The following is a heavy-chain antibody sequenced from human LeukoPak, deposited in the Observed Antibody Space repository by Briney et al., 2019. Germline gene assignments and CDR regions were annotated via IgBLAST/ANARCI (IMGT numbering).Heavy chain of an antibody. V-gene: IGHV4-59*08. J-gene: IGHJ4*02. D-gene: IGHD3-10*01. CDR2: IYYSGST. Sequence: PSETLSLTCTVSGGSISSYYWSWIRQPPGKGLEWIGYIYYSGSTYYNPSLKSRVTISVDTSKNQFSLKLSSVTAADTAVYYCASHYYGSGKADYWGQGTLVTVSS. CDR3: ASHYYGSGKADY. CDR1: GGSISSYY.